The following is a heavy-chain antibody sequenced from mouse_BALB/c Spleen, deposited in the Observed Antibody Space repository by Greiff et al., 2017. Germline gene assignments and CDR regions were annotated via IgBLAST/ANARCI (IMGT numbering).Heavy chain of an antibody. V-gene: IGHV1-5*01. J-gene: IGHJ3*01. CDR2: IYPGNSDT. Sequence: EVQLQQSGTVLARPGASVKMSCKASGYSFTSYWMHWVKQRPGQGLEWIGAIYPGNSDTSYNQKFKGKAKLTAVTSASTAYMELSSLTNEDSAVYYCTREHYGNSWFAYWGQGTLVTVSA. CDR3: TREHYGNSWFAY. CDR1: GYSFTSYW. D-gene: IGHD2-1*01.